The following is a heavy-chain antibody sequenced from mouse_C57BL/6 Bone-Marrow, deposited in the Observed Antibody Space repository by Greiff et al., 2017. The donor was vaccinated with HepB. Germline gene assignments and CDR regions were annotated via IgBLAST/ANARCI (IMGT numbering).Heavy chain of an antibody. CDR3: TTADYYGSSYYFDY. V-gene: IGHV14-4*01. CDR2: IDPENGDT. Sequence: EVKLMESGAELVRPGASVKLSCTASGFNIKDDYMHWVKQRPEQGLEWIGWIDPENGDTEYASKFQGKATITADTSSNTAYLQLSSLTSEDTAVYYCTTADYYGSSYYFDYWGQGTTLTVS. D-gene: IGHD1-1*01. J-gene: IGHJ2*01. CDR1: GFNIKDDY.